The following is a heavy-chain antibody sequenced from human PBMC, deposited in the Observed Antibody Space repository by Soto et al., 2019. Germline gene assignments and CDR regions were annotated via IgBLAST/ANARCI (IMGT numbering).Heavy chain of an antibody. J-gene: IGHJ4*02. CDR1: GFTFTSSA. D-gene: IGHD1-7*01. Sequence: GGLVKVSCKASGFTFTSSAVQWVRQARGQRLEWIGWIVVGSGNTNYAQKFQERVTITRDMSTSTAYMELSSLRSEDTAVYYCAADLTGTTGPDYWGQGTLVTVSS. V-gene: IGHV1-58*01. CDR2: IVVGSGNT. CDR3: AADLTGTTGPDY.